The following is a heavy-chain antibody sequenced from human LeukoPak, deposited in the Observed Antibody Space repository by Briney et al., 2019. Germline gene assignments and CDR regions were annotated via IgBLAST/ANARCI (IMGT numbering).Heavy chain of an antibody. J-gene: IGHJ3*02. V-gene: IGHV3-72*01. CDR1: GFTFSDHY. CDR2: TRNKANRYTT. D-gene: IGHD3-10*01. CDR3: ARGGRYLPLDI. Sequence: GGYLRLSCAASGFTFSDHYMDWVRQAPGKGLEWVGRTRNKANRYTTEYAASVKGRFTISRDDSKNSLYLQINSLKTEDTAVYYCARGGRYLPLDIWGQGTMVTVSS.